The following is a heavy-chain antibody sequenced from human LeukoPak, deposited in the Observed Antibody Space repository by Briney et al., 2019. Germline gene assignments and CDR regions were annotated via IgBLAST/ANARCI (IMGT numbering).Heavy chain of an antibody. D-gene: IGHD6-6*01. CDR1: GFTFSGSA. J-gene: IGHJ4*02. CDR2: IRSKANIYST. CDR3: TRKSSSSGHRDY. V-gene: IGHV3-73*01. Sequence: GGXXRLSCAASGFTFSGSAMHWVRQASGKGLEWVGRIRSKANIYSTAYAASVKVRFTISRYDSKSTAYLQMNSLKTEDTAVYYCTRKSSSSGHRDYWGQGTLVTVSS.